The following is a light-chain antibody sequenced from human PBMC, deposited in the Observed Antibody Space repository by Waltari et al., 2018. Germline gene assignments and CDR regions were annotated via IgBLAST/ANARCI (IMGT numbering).Light chain of an antibody. CDR3: AAWDDSLSGFV. CDR1: RSNIGSNA. Sequence: QSVLTQPPSASGTPGQRVTISCSGSRSNIGSNAVNWYQQVPGTAPKLLIYTNGQRPAGFPGRFTGSKSGTSSSLAISVLQYEDEAGYYCAAWDDSLSGFVFGTGTKVTVL. CDR2: TNG. J-gene: IGLJ1*01. V-gene: IGLV1-44*01.